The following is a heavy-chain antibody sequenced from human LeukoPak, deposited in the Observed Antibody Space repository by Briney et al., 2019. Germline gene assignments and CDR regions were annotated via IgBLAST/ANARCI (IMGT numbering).Heavy chain of an antibody. J-gene: IGHJ4*02. D-gene: IGHD2-8*02. Sequence: PGRSLRLSCAASGFTFSSNAMHWVRQTPGKGLEWVAVISYDGNTKYYAGSVQGRFTISRDNSENTLYLQVNSLRADDTALYYCARDFLPGAPDFFDYWGQGTLVTVSS. CDR3: ARDFLPGAPDFFDY. CDR1: GFTFSSNA. V-gene: IGHV3-30-3*01. CDR2: ISYDGNTK.